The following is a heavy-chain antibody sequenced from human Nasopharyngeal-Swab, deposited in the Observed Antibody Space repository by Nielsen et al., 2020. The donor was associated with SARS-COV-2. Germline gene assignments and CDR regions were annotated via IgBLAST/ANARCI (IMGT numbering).Heavy chain of an antibody. V-gene: IGHV1-46*01. CDR2: INPSGGST. J-gene: IGHJ4*02. D-gene: IGHD1-1*01. Sequence: ASVKVSCKASGYTFTSYYMHWVRQAPGQGLEWMGIINPSGGSTSYAQKFQGRVTITRDTSASTAYMELSSLRSEDTAVYYCATGTTGTQHFDYWGQGTLVTVSS. CDR1: GYTFTSYY. CDR3: ATGTTGTQHFDY.